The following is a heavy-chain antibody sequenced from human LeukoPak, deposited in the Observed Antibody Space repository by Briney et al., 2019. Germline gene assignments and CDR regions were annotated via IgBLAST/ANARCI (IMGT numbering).Heavy chain of an antibody. CDR2: LNHSGST. D-gene: IGHD2-2*02. Sequence: SVTLSLTGSGYSVTFRCFYWSWLRPAPGQGLEGSVELNHSGSTNSKPSLNSRVTISVDTSKNQFSVKRSSVSAAAAAVYYAARGGRHIVVVPPAIRGGRPSRGIAYWGQGTLVTVSS. CDR3: ARGGRHIVVVPPAIRGGRPSRGIAY. V-gene: IGHV4-34*01. CDR1: SVTFRCFY. J-gene: IGHJ4*02.